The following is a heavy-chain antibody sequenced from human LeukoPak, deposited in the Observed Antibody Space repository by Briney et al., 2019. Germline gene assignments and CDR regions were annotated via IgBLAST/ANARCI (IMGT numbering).Heavy chain of an antibody. CDR2: ISSTNTI. CDR3: ARANNFDY. J-gene: IGHJ4*02. Sequence: GGSLRLSCAASGFTFSSYSMNWVRQAPGKGLEWISHISSTNTIYYADSVKGRFTISRDNAKNSLYLQMNSLRAEDTAVYYCARANNFDYWGQGTLVTVSS. D-gene: IGHD4/OR15-4a*01. CDR1: GFTFSSYS. V-gene: IGHV3-48*01.